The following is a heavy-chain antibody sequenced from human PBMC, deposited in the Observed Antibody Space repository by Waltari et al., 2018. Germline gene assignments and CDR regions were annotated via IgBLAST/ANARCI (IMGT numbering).Heavy chain of an antibody. CDR2: IYHSGST. J-gene: IGHJ6*03. V-gene: IGHV4-38-2*01. Sequence: QVQLQESGPGLVKPSETLSLTCAVSGYSISSGYYWGWIRQPPGKGLEWIGSIYHSGSTYDNPSLKSRVTISVDTSKNQFSLKLSSVTAADTAVYYCARRSIQLRFGSGGDYYYYYYMDVWGKGTTVTVSS. CDR3: ARRSIQLRFGSGGDYYYYYYMDV. D-gene: IGHD5-18*01. CDR1: GYSISSGYY.